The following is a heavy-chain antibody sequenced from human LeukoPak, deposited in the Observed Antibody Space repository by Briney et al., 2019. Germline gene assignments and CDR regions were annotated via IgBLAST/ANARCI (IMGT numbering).Heavy chain of an antibody. J-gene: IGHJ6*03. CDR3: ARGGGYYNFWSGDYYHYYYYMDV. V-gene: IGHV3-74*01. CDR1: GLTFSGYW. D-gene: IGHD3-3*01. CDR2: INSDGRST. Sequence: GGSLRLSCAASGLTFSGYWMHWDRQAPGKGLVWVSRINSDGRSTTYADSVKGRFTVSRDNAKNTLYLQMNSLRAEDTAVYYCARGGGYYNFWSGDYYHYYYYMDVWGKGTTVTVSS.